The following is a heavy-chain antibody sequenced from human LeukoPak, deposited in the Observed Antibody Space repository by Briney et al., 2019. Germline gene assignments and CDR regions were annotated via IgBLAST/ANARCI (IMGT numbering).Heavy chain of an antibody. Sequence: PSETLSLTCTVSGVSISSSNSYWGWIRQPPGKGLEWIGSIYYSGNTYYNASLKSQVSISIDTSKNQFSLRLTSVTAADTAVYYCARDPGSDMFFDPWGQGTLVTVSS. V-gene: IGHV4-39*07. CDR3: ARDPGSDMFFDP. J-gene: IGHJ5*02. CDR2: IYYSGNT. CDR1: GVSISSSNSY. D-gene: IGHD3-10*02.